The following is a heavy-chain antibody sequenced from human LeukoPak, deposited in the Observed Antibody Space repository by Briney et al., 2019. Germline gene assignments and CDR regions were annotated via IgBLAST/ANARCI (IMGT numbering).Heavy chain of an antibody. CDR3: AEASWVSNADAVL. Sequence: GGSLRLSCAASGFTFSSYAMSWVREAPARGLEWVSSLRGNGDTFYADSVKGRITLSRDDSRNTVYLQLNNLRVEDTAVYYCAEASWVSNADAVLWGQGTVVTVSS. V-gene: IGHV3-23*01. D-gene: IGHD1-1*01. CDR2: LRGNGDT. J-gene: IGHJ4*02. CDR1: GFTFSSYA.